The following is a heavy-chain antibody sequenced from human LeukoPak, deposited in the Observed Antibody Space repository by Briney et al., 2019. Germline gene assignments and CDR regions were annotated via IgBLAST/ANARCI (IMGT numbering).Heavy chain of an antibody. CDR3: AKASSNYFYYFEY. J-gene: IGHJ4*02. Sequence: GGSLRLSCAASGFTFSRSDMHWVRQAPGKGLEWVAVISYDATNKYYADSVKGRFTLSRDNSKSTLYLQTNTLRDEDTAVYYCAKASSNYFYYFEYWGQGTLVTVSS. CDR1: GFTFSRSD. CDR2: ISYDATNK. V-gene: IGHV3-30*18. D-gene: IGHD2/OR15-2a*01.